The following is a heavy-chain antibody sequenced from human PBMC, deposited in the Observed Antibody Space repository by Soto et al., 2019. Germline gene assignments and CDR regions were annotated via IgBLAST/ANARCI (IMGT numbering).Heavy chain of an antibody. CDR1: GFTFSGRW. Sequence: EVQLVESGGDLVQPGGSLRLSCAASGFTFSGRWMTWVRQAPGKGLEWLANINQDGSEKYHVDSVKGRFTISRDNAKNSLYLQMNSMRVEDTAVYSCATHDGPAAAVVVLDFWGQGTLVTVFS. D-gene: IGHD6-13*01. J-gene: IGHJ4*02. V-gene: IGHV3-7*02. CDR3: ATHDGPAAAVVVLDF. CDR2: INQDGSEK.